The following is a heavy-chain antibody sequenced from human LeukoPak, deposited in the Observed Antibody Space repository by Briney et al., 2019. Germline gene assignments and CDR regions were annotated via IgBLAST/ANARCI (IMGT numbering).Heavy chain of an antibody. CDR1: GFTFSSYE. Sequence: GGSLRLSCAASGFTFSSYEMNWVRQAPGKGLEWVSYISSSGSTIYYADSVKGRFTNSRDNAKNSLYLQMNSLRAEDTAVYYCARDPDWDNHYWGQGTLVTVSS. V-gene: IGHV3-48*03. CDR2: ISSSGSTI. J-gene: IGHJ4*02. D-gene: IGHD3-9*01. CDR3: ARDPDWDNHY.